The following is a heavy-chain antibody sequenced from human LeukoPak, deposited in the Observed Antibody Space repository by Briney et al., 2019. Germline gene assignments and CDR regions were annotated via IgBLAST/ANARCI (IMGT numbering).Heavy chain of an antibody. Sequence: GGSLRLSCAASEFTVSSKYMNWVRQAPGKGLEWVSVIYSGNSTYYADSVKGRFTISRDNSKNTLYLQMNSLRAEDTAVYYCAGGPQGYSNYVDYWGQGTLVTVSS. D-gene: IGHD3-22*01. CDR1: EFTVSSKY. V-gene: IGHV3-53*01. CDR3: AGGPQGYSNYVDY. CDR2: IYSGNST. J-gene: IGHJ4*02.